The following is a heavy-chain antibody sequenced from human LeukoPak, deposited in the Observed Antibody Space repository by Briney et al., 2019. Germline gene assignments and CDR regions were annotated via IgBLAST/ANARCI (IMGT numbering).Heavy chain of an antibody. V-gene: IGHV3-33*01. J-gene: IGHJ4*02. CDR1: GFIFSNDA. CDR2: IWFDGSNK. Sequence: TGGSLRLSCAASGFIFSNDAMHWVRQAPGKGLEWVAFIWFDGSNKHYADSVKGRFTISRDNSKNTLYLQMNSLKTEDTAVYYCTRAGKPPYFDYWGQGTLVTVSS. CDR3: TRAGKPPYFDY.